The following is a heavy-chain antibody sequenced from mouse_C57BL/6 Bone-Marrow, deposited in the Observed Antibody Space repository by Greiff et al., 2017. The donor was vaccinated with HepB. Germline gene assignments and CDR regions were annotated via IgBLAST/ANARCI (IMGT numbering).Heavy chain of an antibody. V-gene: IGHV1-42*01. CDR2: INPSTGGT. Sequence: EVQLQQSGPELVKPGASVKISCKASGYSFTGYYMNWVKQSPEKSLEWIGEINPSTGGTTYNQKFKAKATLTVDKSSSTAYMQLKSLTSEDSAVYYCARGVTTVVATPFAYWGQGTLVTVSA. D-gene: IGHD1-1*01. CDR1: GYSFTGYY. CDR3: ARGVTTVVATPFAY. J-gene: IGHJ3*01.